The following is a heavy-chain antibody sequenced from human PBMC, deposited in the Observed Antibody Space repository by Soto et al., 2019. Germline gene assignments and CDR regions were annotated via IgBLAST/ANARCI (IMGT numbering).Heavy chain of an antibody. CDR1: GLTFSSFE. V-gene: IGHV3-48*03. CDR3: ARDSRGGAARRPTFYY. J-gene: IGHJ4*02. D-gene: IGHD6-6*01. CDR2: IGRSGETI. Sequence: PGGSLKLSCVGSGLTFSSFEMNWVRQTTGKGLEWLSYIGRSGETIYYADSVKGRFTISRDNAKSSLFLQMTGLRDEDTGIYYCARDSRGGAARRPTFYYWGRGTLVTVSS.